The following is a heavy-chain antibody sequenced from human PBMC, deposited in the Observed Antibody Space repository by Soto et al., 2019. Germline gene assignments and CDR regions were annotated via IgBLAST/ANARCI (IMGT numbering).Heavy chain of an antibody. V-gene: IGHV1-2*04. CDR1: GYTFTGYY. D-gene: IGHD1-26*01. CDR2: INPNSGGT. J-gene: IGHJ5*02. Sequence: ASVKVSCKASGYTFTGYYMHWVRQAPGQGLEWMGWINPNSGGTNYAQKFQGWVTMTRDTSISTANMELSRLRSDDTAVYYCARDSDPIVGATRRRYSLWFDPWGQGTLVTVSS. CDR3: ARDSDPIVGATRRRYSLWFDP.